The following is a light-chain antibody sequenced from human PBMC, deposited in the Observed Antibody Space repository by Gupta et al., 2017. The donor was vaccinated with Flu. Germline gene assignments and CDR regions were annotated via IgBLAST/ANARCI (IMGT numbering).Light chain of an antibody. CDR3: QRHGGSPKWA. CDR2: GSS. Sequence: EIVLPQSPGTLSLSPGARATLSCRASQSLSANFLAWYQQKPGQAPRLLMYGSSSRATGIPDRFSGSGSGTDFTLTISRLEPEDAAVYYCQRHGGSPKWAFGQGTKVEIK. J-gene: IGKJ1*01. CDR1: QSLSANF. V-gene: IGKV3-20*01.